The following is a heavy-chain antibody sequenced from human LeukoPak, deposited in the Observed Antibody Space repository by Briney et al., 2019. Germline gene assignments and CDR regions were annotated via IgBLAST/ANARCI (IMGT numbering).Heavy chain of an antibody. CDR1: GFTFSSYS. V-gene: IGHV3-21*01. J-gene: IGHJ4*02. Sequence: NPGGSLRLSCAASGFTFSSYSMNWVRQAPEEGLEWVSCISSCSRYIYYSDSVKGRFTISRDNAKNSLYLQMNSLRAEDTAVYYCARDYDFWSGLFDYWGQGTLVTVSS. CDR3: ARDYDFWSGLFDY. D-gene: IGHD3-3*01. CDR2: ISSCSRYI.